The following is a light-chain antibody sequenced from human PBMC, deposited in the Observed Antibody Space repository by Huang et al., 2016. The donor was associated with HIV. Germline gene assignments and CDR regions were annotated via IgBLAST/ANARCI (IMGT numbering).Light chain of an antibody. CDR1: QTISSY. J-gene: IGKJ1*01. CDR3: QQSYGAPWT. V-gene: IGKV1-39*01. CDR2: AAS. Sequence: DIQLTQSPSSLSASEGDRVTITCRASQTISSYLNWYQQKPGKAPKLLIYAASSLQSGVPSRFSGSGSGTDFTLTVSSRQPEDFGTFYCQQSYGAPWTFGQGTKVEIK.